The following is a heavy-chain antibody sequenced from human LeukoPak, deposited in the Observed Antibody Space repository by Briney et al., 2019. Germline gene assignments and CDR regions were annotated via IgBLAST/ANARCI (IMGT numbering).Heavy chain of an antibody. J-gene: IGHJ4*02. CDR3: AKDILLQRDYDSSGYYDY. CDR1: GFTFDDYA. D-gene: IGHD3-22*01. V-gene: IGHV3-9*01. CDR2: ISWNSGSI. Sequence: GGSLRLSCAASGFTFDDYAMHRVRHAPGKGLEWVSGISWNSGSINYADSMKGRFTISRDNAKNSLYLQMNSLRAEDTALYYCAKDILLQRDYDSSGYYDYWGQGTLVTVSS.